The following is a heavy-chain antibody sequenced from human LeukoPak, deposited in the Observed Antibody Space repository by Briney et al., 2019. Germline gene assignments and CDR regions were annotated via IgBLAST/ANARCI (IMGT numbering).Heavy chain of an antibody. Sequence: ASVKVSCKSSGYTFTGYYMHWVRQAPGQGLEWMGRINANSAGTNYAQKFQGRVTMTEDTSTDTAYMELSSLRSEDTAVYYCARARRTAMVRGDYYYYTDVWGKGTTVTVAS. CDR1: GYTFTGYY. CDR2: INANSAGT. CDR3: ARARRTAMVRGDYYYYTDV. D-gene: IGHD5-18*01. V-gene: IGHV1-2*06. J-gene: IGHJ6*03.